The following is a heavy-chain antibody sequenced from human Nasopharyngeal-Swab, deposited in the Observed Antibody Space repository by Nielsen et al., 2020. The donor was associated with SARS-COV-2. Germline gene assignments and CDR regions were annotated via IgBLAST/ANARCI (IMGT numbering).Heavy chain of an antibody. CDR1: GFTFNNYN. CDR3: ARDRLYNDFCSAYFMDV. Sequence: GESLKISCAASGFTFNNYNFNWVRQAPGKGLEWVSSISGSSYIYYADSVKGRFTISRDNAKNSLYLQMNSLRAEDTAVYYCARDRLYNDFCSAYFMDVWGQGTTVTVSS. V-gene: IGHV3-21*01. D-gene: IGHD3-3*01. CDR2: ISGSSYI. J-gene: IGHJ6*02.